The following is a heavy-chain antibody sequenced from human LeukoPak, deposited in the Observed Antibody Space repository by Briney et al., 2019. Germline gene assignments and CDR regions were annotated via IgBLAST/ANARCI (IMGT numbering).Heavy chain of an antibody. CDR1: GFTFSSYA. D-gene: IGHD3-22*01. CDR2: ISYDGSNK. V-gene: IGHV3-30-3*01. CDR3: AKDWSPYDSSGYYYSPADY. Sequence: GGSLRLSCAASGFTFSSYAMHWVRQAPGKGLEWVAVISYDGSNKYYADSVKGRFTISRDNSKNTLYLQMNSLRAEDTAVYYCAKDWSPYDSSGYYYSPADYWGQGILVTVSS. J-gene: IGHJ4*02.